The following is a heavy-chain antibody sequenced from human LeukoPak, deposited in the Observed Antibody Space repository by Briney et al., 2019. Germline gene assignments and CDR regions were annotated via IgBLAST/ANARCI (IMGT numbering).Heavy chain of an antibody. CDR1: GGSFSGYY. J-gene: IGHJ4*02. CDR2: INHSGST. Sequence: SETLSLTCAVYGGSFSGYYWSWIRQPPGKGLEWIGEINHSGSTNYNPSLKSRVTISVDTSKNQFSLKLSSVTAADTAVYYCARDAVARVGYLYYFDYWGQGTLVTVSS. D-gene: IGHD5-24*01. V-gene: IGHV4-34*01. CDR3: ARDAVARVGYLYYFDY.